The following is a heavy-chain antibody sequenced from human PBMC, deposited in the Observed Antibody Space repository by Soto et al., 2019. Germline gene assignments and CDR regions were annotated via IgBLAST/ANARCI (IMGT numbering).Heavy chain of an antibody. J-gene: IGHJ4*02. CDR3: AATSRAGLYSPDRSANFIY. D-gene: IGHD3-3*01. CDR2: ISWNGRTI. CDR1: GFTFEDKA. Sequence: VQLVESGGGLVQPGRSLRLSCVASGFTFEDKAMHCVRQAPGKGLEGVSGISWNGRTISYSDSGEGRCTVARDNAKSALYLQIDTRRSEDTAFYYCAATSRAGLYSPDRSANFIYWGQGILGTVAS. V-gene: IGHV3-9*01.